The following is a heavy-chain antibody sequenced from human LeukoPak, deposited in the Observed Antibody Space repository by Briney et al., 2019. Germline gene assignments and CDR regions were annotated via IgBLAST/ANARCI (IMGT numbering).Heavy chain of an antibody. V-gene: IGHV4-59*01. J-gene: IGHJ5*02. CDR2: IYYSGST. CDR3: ARGTHYDILTGYLRENWFDP. Sequence: SETLSLTCTVSSGSISYYYWSWIRQPPGKELEWIGYIYYSGSTNYNPSLKSRVTMSLDTSKNQFSLKLSSVTAADTAVYYCARGTHYDILTGYLRENWFDPWGQGTLVTVSS. D-gene: IGHD3-9*01. CDR1: SGSISYYY.